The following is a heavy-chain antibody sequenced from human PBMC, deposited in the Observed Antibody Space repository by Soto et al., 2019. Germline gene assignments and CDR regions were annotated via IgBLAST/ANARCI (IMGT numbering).Heavy chain of an antibody. D-gene: IGHD2-15*01. V-gene: IGHV1-18*01. CDR1: GYTFSTHR. CDR3: ARDLGYCRSGICYREWFDP. J-gene: IGHJ5*02. CDR2: VRGDNGHR. Sequence: QVQLLQSGAEVKKPGASVKVSCKASGYTFSTHRISWVRQVPGQGLEWMGWVRGDNGHRNYAQSLQGRVTMTTDTSTNTAYMELRSLRSDDTAVYYCARDLGYCRSGICYREWFDPWGQGTLVTVSS.